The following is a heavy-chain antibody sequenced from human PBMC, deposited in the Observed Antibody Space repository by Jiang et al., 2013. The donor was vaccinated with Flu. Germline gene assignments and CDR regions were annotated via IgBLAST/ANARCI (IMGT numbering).Heavy chain of an antibody. D-gene: IGHD4-17*01. Sequence: RSLRLSCAASGFTFSSYAMHWVRQAPGKGLEWVAVISYDGSNKYYADSVKGRFTISRDNSKNTLYLQMNSLRAEDTAVYYCARPLVNYGDYAFDYWGQGTLVTVSS. J-gene: IGHJ4*02. CDR2: ISYDGSNK. CDR3: ARPLVNYGDYAFDY. V-gene: IGHV3-30-3*01. CDR1: GFTFSSYA.